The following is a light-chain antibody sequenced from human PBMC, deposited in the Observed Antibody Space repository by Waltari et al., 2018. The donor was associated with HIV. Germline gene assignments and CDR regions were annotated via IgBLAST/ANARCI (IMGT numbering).Light chain of an antibody. J-gene: IGKJ1*01. CDR3: QQYNNWPPWT. Sequence: ELVMTQSPAILSVSPGERVTLSCRASQSVSSSLAWYQQKPGQAPRLLIYDASTRATGIPVRFSGSGSGTEFTLTISSLQSEDFALYYCQQYNNWPPWTFGQGTKVEIK. CDR2: DAS. V-gene: IGKV3-15*01. CDR1: QSVSSS.